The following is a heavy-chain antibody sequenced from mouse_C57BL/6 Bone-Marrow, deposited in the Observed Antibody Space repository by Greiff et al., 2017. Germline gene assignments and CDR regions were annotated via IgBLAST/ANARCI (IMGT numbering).Heavy chain of an antibody. CDR3: AIGSVVAHWYFDV. CDR2: IHPSDSDT. CDR1: GYTFTSYW. D-gene: IGHD1-1*01. J-gene: IGHJ1*03. V-gene: IGHV1-74*01. Sequence: VQLQQPGAELVKPGASVQVSCKASGYTFTSYWMHWVTQRPGQGLEWIGRIHPSDSDTNYNPKFKGKATLTVDKSSSTAYMKLSSLTSEDSAVYYWAIGSVVAHWYFDVWGTGTTVTVSS.